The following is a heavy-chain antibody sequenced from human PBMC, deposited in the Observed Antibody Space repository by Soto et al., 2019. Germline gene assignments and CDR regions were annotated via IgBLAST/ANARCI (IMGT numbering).Heavy chain of an antibody. V-gene: IGHV3-23*01. CDR3: AGGWTDADL. J-gene: IGHJ3*01. CDR1: GFTFSSYP. Sequence: EVQLLESGGGLVQPGGSLRLSCAASGFTFSSYPMNWVRQAPGKGLEWVSVVGINAATTSYADSVKGRFTISRDNSKKALYLQMSSLRVDDTALYYCAGGWTDADLWGQGTMVTVSS. D-gene: IGHD2-15*01. CDR2: VGINAATT.